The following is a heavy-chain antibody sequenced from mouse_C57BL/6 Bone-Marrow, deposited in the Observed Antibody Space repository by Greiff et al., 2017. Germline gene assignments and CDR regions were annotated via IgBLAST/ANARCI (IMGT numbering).Heavy chain of an antibody. CDR3: ARSLLRFAY. J-gene: IGHJ3*01. CDR2: IFPGSGST. CDR1: GYTFTDYY. V-gene: IGHV1-75*01. Sequence: VKLQESGPELVKPGASVKISCKASGYTFTDYYINWVKQRPGQGLEWIGWIFPGSGSTYSNEKFKGKATLTVDKSSSTAYMLLISLTSEVSAVYFCARSLLRFAYWGQGTLVTVSA.